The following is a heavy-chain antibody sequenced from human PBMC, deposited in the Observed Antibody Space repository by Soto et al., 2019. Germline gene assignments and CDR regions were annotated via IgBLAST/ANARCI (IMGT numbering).Heavy chain of an antibody. CDR2: ISSSGSII. V-gene: IGHV3-48*03. Sequence: GGSLRLSCASSGFTFSSYEMNWVRQAPGKGLEWVSYISSSGSIIYYADSVKGRFTISRDNAKNSLYLQMNSLRAEDTAVYYCARGVLYYYDSSGYPHWYDPWGQGTLVTVSS. CDR3: ARGVLYYYDSSGYPHWYDP. J-gene: IGHJ5*02. CDR1: GFTFSSYE. D-gene: IGHD3-22*01.